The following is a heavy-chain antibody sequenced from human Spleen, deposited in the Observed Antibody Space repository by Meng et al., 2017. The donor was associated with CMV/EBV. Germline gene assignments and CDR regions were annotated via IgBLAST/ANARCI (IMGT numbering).Heavy chain of an antibody. CDR1: GGTFSSYA. CDR2: IIPIFGTA. Sequence: SVQVSCKASGGTFSSYAISWVRQAPGQGLEWMGGIIPIFGTANYAQKFQGRVTITTDESTSTAYMELSSLRSEDTAVYYCARELHRSSSWFDPCGEGTLVTVSS. D-gene: IGHD6-6*01. V-gene: IGHV1-69*05. CDR3: ARELHRSSSWFDP. J-gene: IGHJ5*02.